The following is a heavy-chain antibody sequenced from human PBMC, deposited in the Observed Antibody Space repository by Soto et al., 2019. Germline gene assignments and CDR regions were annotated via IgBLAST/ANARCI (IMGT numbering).Heavy chain of an antibody. Sequence: EVQLVESGGGLVQPGGSLRLSCAASGFLFSTYWMFWVRQVPRKGLLWVSRIKSDGSSTSYADSVKGRFTISRENTKNTLYLKMTSLRAEDTAGYYCAIGGGDYNYFDHWGQGILVTVSS. D-gene: IGHD2-21*01. CDR3: AIGGGDYNYFDH. CDR2: IKSDGSST. CDR1: GFLFSTYW. V-gene: IGHV3-74*01. J-gene: IGHJ4*02.